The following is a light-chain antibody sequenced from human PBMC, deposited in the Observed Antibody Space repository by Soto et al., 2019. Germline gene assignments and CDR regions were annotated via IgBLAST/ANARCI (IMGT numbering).Light chain of an antibody. Sequence: IVMTQSPATLSVSPGERATLSCRASQSVSSNLAWYQQKPRQAPRLLIYGASARATGIPDRFSGSGSGTDFTLTISRLEPEDFAVYYCQQYGSSPWTFGQGTKVDIK. J-gene: IGKJ1*01. V-gene: IGKV3-20*01. CDR1: QSVSSN. CDR3: QQYGSSPWT. CDR2: GAS.